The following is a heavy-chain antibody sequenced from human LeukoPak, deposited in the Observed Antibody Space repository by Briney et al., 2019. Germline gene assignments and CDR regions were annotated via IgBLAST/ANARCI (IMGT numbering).Heavy chain of an antibody. CDR1: GYIFTGYY. CDR3: ARVRYDILTGYYRDYFDY. V-gene: IGHV1-2*02. D-gene: IGHD3-9*01. J-gene: IGHJ4*02. CDR2: INPNSGGT. Sequence: WASVKVSCKASGYIFTGYYMHWVRQAPGQGLEWMGWINPNSGGTNYAQKFQGRVTMTRDTSISTAYMELSRLRSDDTAVYYCARVRYDILTGYYRDYFDYWGQGTLVTVSS.